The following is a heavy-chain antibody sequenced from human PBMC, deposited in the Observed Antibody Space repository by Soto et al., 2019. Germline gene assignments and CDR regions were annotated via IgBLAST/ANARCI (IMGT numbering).Heavy chain of an antibody. CDR3: ARGSTTSFDY. J-gene: IGHJ4*02. Sequence: PSATLSITCAVYGGSFSGYYWSWIRQPPGKGLEWIGEINHSGSTNYNPSLKSRVTISVDTSKNQFSLKLSSVTAADTAVYYCARGSTTSFDYWGQGTLVTVSS. D-gene: IGHD1-26*01. V-gene: IGHV4-34*01. CDR1: GGSFSGYY. CDR2: INHSGST.